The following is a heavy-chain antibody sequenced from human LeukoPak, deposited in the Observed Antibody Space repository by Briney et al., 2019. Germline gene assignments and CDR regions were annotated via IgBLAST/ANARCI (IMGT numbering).Heavy chain of an antibody. V-gene: IGHV4-4*07. D-gene: IGHD3-9*01. CDR2: FYASGTT. CDR3: ARSALSGFDI. J-gene: IGHJ3*02. Sequence: SETLSLTCIMSGGSINDYYWSWIPQPAGKGPEWSGRFYASGTTYYNPALSSPAAVSMHMSKNHCALKLTTVTAADTAVYYCARSALSGFDIWGERTMVTVSS. CDR1: GGSINDYY.